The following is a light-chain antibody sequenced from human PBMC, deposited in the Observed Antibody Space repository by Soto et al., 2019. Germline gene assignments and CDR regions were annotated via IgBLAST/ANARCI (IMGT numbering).Light chain of an antibody. CDR1: QSVLYSSNNNNY. CDR3: QQYYSTSPT. J-gene: IGKJ2*01. CDR2: WAS. V-gene: IGKV4-1*01. Sequence: DIVMTQSPDSLAVSLGEGATINCKSSQSVLYSSNNNNYLAWYQQKPGQPPKLLIYWASTRESGVPDRFSGSGSGTDFTLTISSLQAEDVAVYYCQQYYSTSPTFGQGTKLEIK.